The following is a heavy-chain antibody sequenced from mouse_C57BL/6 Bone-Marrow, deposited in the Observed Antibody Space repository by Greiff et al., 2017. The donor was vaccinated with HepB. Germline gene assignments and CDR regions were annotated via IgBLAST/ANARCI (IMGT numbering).Heavy chain of an antibody. J-gene: IGHJ2*01. Sequence: EVQVVESGPSLVRPSQTLSLTCTVTGFSINSDCYWIWIRQFPGNKLEYIGYTFYSGITYYNPSLESRTYITRDTSKNQFSLKLSSVTNEDTATYYCARDPGGDSSGYDYWGQGTTLTVSS. CDR1: GFSINSDCY. V-gene: IGHV3-3*01. D-gene: IGHD3-2*02. CDR2: TFYSGIT. CDR3: ARDPGGDSSGYDY.